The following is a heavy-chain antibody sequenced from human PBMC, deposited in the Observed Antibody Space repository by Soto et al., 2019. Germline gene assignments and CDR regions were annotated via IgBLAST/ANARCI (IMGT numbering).Heavy chain of an antibody. V-gene: IGHV4-34*01. CDR2: INHSGST. D-gene: IGHD3-10*02. CDR3: ARGGYGRIFYYVEGGSPGPYYSYMDV. J-gene: IGHJ6*03. Sequence: SETLSLTCAVYGGSFSGYYWSWIRQPPGKGLEWIGEINHSGSTNYNPSLKSRVTISADTSKNQFSLKLSSVTAADTAVYYCARGGYGRIFYYVEGGSPGPYYSYMDVWGNGTTDTVSS. CDR1: GGSFSGYY.